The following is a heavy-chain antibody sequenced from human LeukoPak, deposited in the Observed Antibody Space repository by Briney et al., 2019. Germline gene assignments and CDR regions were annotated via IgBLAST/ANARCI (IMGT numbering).Heavy chain of an antibody. V-gene: IGHV1-46*01. CDR2: SNPTGSST. D-gene: IGHD2-8*02. J-gene: IGHJ4*02. CDR3: AREESGGYFDY. Sequence: GASVKVSCKASGGTFSSYAISWVRQAPGQGLEWMGLSNPTGSSTNYAQKFRGRVTMTRDTSTTTVYMELSSLRSEDTAVYYCAREESGGYFDYWGQGTLVTVSS. CDR1: GGTFSSYA.